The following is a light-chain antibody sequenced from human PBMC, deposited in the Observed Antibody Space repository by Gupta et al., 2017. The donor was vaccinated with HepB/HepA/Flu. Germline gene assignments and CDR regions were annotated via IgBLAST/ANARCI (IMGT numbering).Light chain of an antibody. J-gene: IGLJ2*01. V-gene: IGLV3-1*01. CDR2: QDS. Sequence: SYELTQQPSLSVSPGRTARIPCSGDKLGDKYACWYQQKPGQSPVLVIYQDSKRPSGIPERFSGSNSGNTATLTISGTQAMDEAHYYCQAWDSSTVVFGGGTKLTVL. CDR3: QAWDSSTVV. CDR1: KLGDKY.